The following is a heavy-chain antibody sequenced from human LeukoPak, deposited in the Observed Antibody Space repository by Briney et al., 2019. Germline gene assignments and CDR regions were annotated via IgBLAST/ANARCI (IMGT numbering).Heavy chain of an antibody. Sequence: GESLKISCKVSGYSFSNYWIGWVRQMPGKGLEWMGLIYPGDSDTRYSLPFQGQVIFSADKSISTAYLQWSSLKASDTAMYYCARILRFLERDYYYYYMDVWGKGTTVTVSS. V-gene: IGHV5-51*01. J-gene: IGHJ6*03. D-gene: IGHD3-3*01. CDR2: IYPGDSDT. CDR1: GYSFSNYW. CDR3: ARILRFLERDYYYYYMDV.